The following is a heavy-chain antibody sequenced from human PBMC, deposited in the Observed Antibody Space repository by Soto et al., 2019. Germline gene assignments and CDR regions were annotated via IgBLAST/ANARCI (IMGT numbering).Heavy chain of an antibody. CDR1: GGSISSGSNY. CDR3: ARVRRDGSGFPDL. Sequence: PSETLSLTCTVSGGSISSGSNYWSWIRQHPGKGLEWIGYIHNSGITYYNPSLESRVIISLETSQNQFSLQLRSVTAADTAVYYCARVRRDGSGFPDLWGQGTLVTVSS. D-gene: IGHD3-3*01. J-gene: IGHJ5*02. V-gene: IGHV4-31*03. CDR2: IHNSGIT.